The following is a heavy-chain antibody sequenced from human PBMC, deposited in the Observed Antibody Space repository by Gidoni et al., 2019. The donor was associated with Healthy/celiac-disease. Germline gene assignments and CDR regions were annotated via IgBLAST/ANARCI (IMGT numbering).Heavy chain of an antibody. J-gene: IGHJ4*02. Sequence: EVQLLESGGGLVQPGGSLILSCAASGFTFSSYAMSWVRQAPGKGLEWVSAISGSGGSTYYADSVKGRVTISRDNSKNTLYLQMNSLRAEDTAVYYCAKLSWELVYFDYWGQGTLVTVSS. D-gene: IGHD1-26*01. CDR3: AKLSWELVYFDY. V-gene: IGHV3-23*01. CDR1: GFTFSSYA. CDR2: ISGSGGST.